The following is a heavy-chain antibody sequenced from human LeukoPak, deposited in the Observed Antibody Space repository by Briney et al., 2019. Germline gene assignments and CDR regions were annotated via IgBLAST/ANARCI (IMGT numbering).Heavy chain of an antibody. CDR2: ISSSGSTI. J-gene: IGHJ4*02. CDR1: GFTFSDYY. Sequence: PGGSLRLSCAASGFTFSDYYMSWLSQAPGKGLEWVSYISSSGSTIYYADSVKGRFTISRDNAKNSLYLQMNSLRAEDTAVYYCARYSEGSGSYYNVHFDYWGQGTLVTVSS. V-gene: IGHV3-11*01. D-gene: IGHD3-10*01. CDR3: ARYSEGSGSYYNVHFDY.